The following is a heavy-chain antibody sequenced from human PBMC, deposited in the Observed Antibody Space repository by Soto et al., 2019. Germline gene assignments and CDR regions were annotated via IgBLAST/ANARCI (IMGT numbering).Heavy chain of an antibody. CDR3: ARVRQWLVD. D-gene: IGHD6-19*01. V-gene: IGHV3-30-3*01. CDR1: GFTFSSYA. Sequence: QVQLVESGGGVVQPGRSLRLSCAASGFTFSSYAMHWVRQAPGKGLEWVAVISYDGSNKYYADSVKGRFTISRDNSKNTLYLQMNSLRAEDTAVYYCARVRQWLVDWGQGTLVTVSS. J-gene: IGHJ4*02. CDR2: ISYDGSNK.